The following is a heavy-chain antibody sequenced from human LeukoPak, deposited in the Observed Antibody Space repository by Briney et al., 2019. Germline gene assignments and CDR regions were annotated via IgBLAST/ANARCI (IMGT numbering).Heavy chain of an antibody. CDR1: GGSFSGYY. V-gene: IGHV4-34*01. D-gene: IGHD2-2*01. CDR2: INHSGST. J-gene: IGHJ5*02. Sequence: SETLSLTCAVYGGSFSGYYWSWLRQPPGKGLEWIGEINHSGSTNYNPSLKSRVTISVDTSKNQFSLKLSSVTAADTAVYYCASSNLVVREWGFDPWGQGTLVTVSS. CDR3: ASSNLVVREWGFDP.